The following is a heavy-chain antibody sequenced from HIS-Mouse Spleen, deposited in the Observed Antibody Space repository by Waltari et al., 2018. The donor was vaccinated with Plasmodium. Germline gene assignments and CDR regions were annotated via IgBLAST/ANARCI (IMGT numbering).Heavy chain of an antibody. V-gene: IGHV3-7*01. Sequence: EVQLVESGGGLVQPGGSLRLSCAASGFTFSSYWMCWVRQAPGKGLEWVANIRQDGSEKYYVDAVKGRFTISRDNAKNSLYLQMNSLRAEDTAVYYCASSWYWYFDLWGRGTLVTVSS. D-gene: IGHD6-13*01. J-gene: IGHJ2*01. CDR2: IRQDGSEK. CDR3: ASSWYWYFDL. CDR1: GFTFSSYW.